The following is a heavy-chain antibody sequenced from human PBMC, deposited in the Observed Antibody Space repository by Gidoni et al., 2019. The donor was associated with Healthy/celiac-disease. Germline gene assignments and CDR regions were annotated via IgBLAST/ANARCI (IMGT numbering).Heavy chain of an antibody. CDR3: TRDSYDYIWESDAYGMDV. V-gene: IGHV3-49*05. D-gene: IGHD3-16*01. J-gene: IGHJ6*02. CDR2: IRSKAYGGTT. CDR1: GFTLGHHA. Sequence: EVQLVESGGGLLKPGRSLRLFCAASGFTLGHHAMSWFRQVPGEGVEWVGFIRSKAYGGTTEYAASVKGRFTISRDDSKSIAYLQMNSLKTEDTAVYYCTRDSYDYIWESDAYGMDVWGQGTTVTVSS.